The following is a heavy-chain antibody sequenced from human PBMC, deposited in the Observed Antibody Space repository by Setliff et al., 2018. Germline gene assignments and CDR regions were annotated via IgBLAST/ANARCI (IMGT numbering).Heavy chain of an antibody. CDR1: GGSISSYY. CDR3: ARDLSGPTSTLFDY. V-gene: IGHV4-4*07. D-gene: IGHD6-25*01. Sequence: SSETLSLTCTVSGGSISSYYWSWIRQPAGKGLEWIGHIYIGGSANYNPSLKSRVSISVDTSKNQFSLKLSSVTAADTAVYYCARDLSGPTSTLFDYWGQGTLVTVSS. J-gene: IGHJ4*02. CDR2: IYIGGSA.